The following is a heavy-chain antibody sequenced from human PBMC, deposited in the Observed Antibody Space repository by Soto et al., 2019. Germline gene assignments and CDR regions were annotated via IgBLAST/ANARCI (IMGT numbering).Heavy chain of an antibody. CDR2: IIPISGTA. J-gene: IGHJ6*02. V-gene: IGHV1-69*01. D-gene: IGHD2-15*01. Sequence: QVQLVQSGAEVKKPGSSVKVSCKASGGTFSSYAISWVRQAPGQGLEWMGGIIPISGTANYAQKFQGRVTITADESTSTAYMELSSLRSEDTAVYYCASEERDCSGGSCYPGWGMDVWGQGTTVTVSS. CDR1: GGTFSSYA. CDR3: ASEERDCSGGSCYPGWGMDV.